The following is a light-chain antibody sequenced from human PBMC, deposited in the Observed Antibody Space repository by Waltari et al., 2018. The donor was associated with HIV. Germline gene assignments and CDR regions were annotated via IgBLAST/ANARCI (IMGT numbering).Light chain of an antibody. J-gene: IGLJ3*02. CDR1: NSQIDTEA. CDR3: VSYDSRLDERL. V-gene: IGLV1-47*01. Sequence: QSVLTQPPSVSGTPGQTVTISCSGRNSQIDTEALYWYQQLPGTAPKLLIYRNYKRPSGVSDRFSCSKSGASASLVISGLRSEDEAHYYCVSYDSRLDERLFGGGTKLTVL. CDR2: RNY.